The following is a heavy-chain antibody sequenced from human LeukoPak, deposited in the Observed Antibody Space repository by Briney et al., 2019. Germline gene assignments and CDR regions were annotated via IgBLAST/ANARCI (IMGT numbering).Heavy chain of an antibody. CDR2: IYYSGST. D-gene: IGHD2-2*01. J-gene: IGHJ4*02. CDR1: GGSISGSSYS. Sequence: SETLSLTCTVSGGSISGSSYSWGWIRQPPGKGLEWIGSIYYSGSTYYKPSLKSRVTISVDKSKNQFSLKLSSVTAADTAVYHCARPPGFSTSFWDWGQGTLVIVSS. CDR3: ARPPGFSTSFWD. V-gene: IGHV4-39*01.